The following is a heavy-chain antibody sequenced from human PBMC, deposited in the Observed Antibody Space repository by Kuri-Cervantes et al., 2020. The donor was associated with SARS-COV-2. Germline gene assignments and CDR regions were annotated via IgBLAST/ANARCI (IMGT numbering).Heavy chain of an antibody. Sequence: SETLSLTCTVSGGSISSSSYYWGWILQPPGKGLEWIGSIYYSGSTYYNPSLKSRVTISVDTSKNQFSLKLSSVTAADTAVYYCARRNSPYSSSSYYFDYWGQGTLVTVSS. D-gene: IGHD6-13*01. CDR2: IYYSGST. J-gene: IGHJ4*02. CDR1: GGSISSSSYY. CDR3: ARRNSPYSSSSYYFDY. V-gene: IGHV4-39*01.